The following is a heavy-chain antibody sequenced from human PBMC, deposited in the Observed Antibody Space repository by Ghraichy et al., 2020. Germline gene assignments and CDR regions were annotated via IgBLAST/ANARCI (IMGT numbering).Heavy chain of an antibody. CDR2: IYYSGST. CDR1: GGSISSSSYY. D-gene: IGHD2-2*01. CDR3: ARLAEYCSSTSCYDYYYYGMDV. V-gene: IGHV4-39*01. J-gene: IGHJ6*02. Sequence: GSLPLTCTVSGGSISSSSYYWGWIRQPPGKGLEWIGSIYYSGSTYYNPSLKSRVTISVDTSKNQFSLKLSSVTAADTAVYYCARLAEYCSSTSCYDYYYYGMDVWGQGTTVTVSS.